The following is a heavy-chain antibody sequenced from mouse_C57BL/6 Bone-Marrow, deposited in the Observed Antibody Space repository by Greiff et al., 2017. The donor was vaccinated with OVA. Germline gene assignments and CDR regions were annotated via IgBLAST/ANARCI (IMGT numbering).Heavy chain of an antibody. J-gene: IGHJ2*01. V-gene: IGHV5-6*01. D-gene: IGHD1-1*01. CDR2: ISSGGSYT. CDR3: ARHGDYGSFFDY. CDR1: GFTFSSYG. Sequence: EVMLVESGGDLVKPGGSLKLSCAASGFTFSSYGMSWVRQTPDKRLEWVATISSGGSYTYYPDSVKGRCTISRDNAKNTLYLQMSSLKSEDTAMYYCARHGDYGSFFDYWGQGTTLTVSS.